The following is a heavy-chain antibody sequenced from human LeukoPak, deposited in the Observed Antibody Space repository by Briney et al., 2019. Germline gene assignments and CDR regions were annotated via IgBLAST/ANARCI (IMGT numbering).Heavy chain of an antibody. CDR2: IIPILGIA. D-gene: IGHD4-23*01. Sequence: ASVKVSCKASGGTFSSYAISWVRQAPGQGLEWMGRIIPILGIANYAQKFQGRVTITADKSTSTVYMELSSLRSEDTAVYYCARQCPYGGSQPFDYWGQGTLVTVSS. J-gene: IGHJ4*02. CDR3: ARQCPYGGSQPFDY. CDR1: GGTFSSYA. V-gene: IGHV1-69*04.